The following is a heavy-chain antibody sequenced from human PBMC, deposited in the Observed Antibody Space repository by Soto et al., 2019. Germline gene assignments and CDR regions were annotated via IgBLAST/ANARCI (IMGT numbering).Heavy chain of an antibody. D-gene: IGHD6-19*01. CDR3: ARSPSAGYSSGWLRN. CDR2: INHSGST. Sequence: QVQLQQWGAGLLKPSETLSLTCAVYGGSFSGYYWSWIRQPPGKGLEWIGEINHSGSTNYNPSLKSRVTISVDTSKNQFSLKLSSVTAADTAVYYCARSPSAGYSSGWLRNWGQGTLVTVSS. CDR1: GGSFSGYY. V-gene: IGHV4-34*01. J-gene: IGHJ4*02.